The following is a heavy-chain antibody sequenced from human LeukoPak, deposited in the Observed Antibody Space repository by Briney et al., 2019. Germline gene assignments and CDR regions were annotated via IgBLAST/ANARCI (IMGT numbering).Heavy chain of an antibody. CDR2: IYHSGST. J-gene: IGHJ5*02. Sequence: SETLSLTCTVSGYSISSGYYWGWIRQPPGKGLEWIGSIYHSGSTYYNPSLKSRVTISVDTSKNQSSLKLSSVTAADTAVYYCARDGTHYDFWSGKGWFDPWGQGTLVTVSS. V-gene: IGHV4-38-2*02. D-gene: IGHD3-3*01. CDR1: GYSISSGYY. CDR3: ARDGTHYDFWSGKGWFDP.